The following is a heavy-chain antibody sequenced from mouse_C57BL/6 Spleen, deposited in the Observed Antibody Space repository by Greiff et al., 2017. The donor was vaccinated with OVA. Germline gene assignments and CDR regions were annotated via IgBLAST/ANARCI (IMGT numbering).Heavy chain of an antibody. V-gene: IGHV1-80*01. Sequence: VQLQQSGAELVKPGASVKISCKASGYAFSSYWMNWVKQRPGKGLEWIGQIYPGDGDTNYNGTFKGKATLTADKSSSTAYMQLSSLTSEDSAVYFSARPHLHPLGFDGWGTGTTVTVSS. CDR3: ARPHLHPLGFDG. J-gene: IGHJ1*03. D-gene: IGHD4-1*01. CDR1: GYAFSSYW. CDR2: IYPGDGDT.